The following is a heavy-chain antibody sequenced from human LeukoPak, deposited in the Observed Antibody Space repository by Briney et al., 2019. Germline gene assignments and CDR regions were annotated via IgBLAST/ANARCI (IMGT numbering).Heavy chain of an antibody. Sequence: GGSLRLSCAAPGVIFNQYWMSWVRQAPGRGLGWVANIDQDGSEKHYVDSVKGRFTISRDNARNSLYLQMNSLRAEDTAVYYCARGRFSYDNTGYSSFYYWGQGTLVTVSS. J-gene: IGHJ4*02. V-gene: IGHV3-7*01. CDR2: IDQDGSEK. CDR3: ARGRFSYDNTGYSSFYY. D-gene: IGHD3-22*01. CDR1: GVIFNQYW.